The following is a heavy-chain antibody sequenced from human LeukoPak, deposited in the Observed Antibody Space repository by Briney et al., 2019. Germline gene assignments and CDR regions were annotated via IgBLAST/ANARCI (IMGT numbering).Heavy chain of an antibody. CDR2: IYYSGSA. D-gene: IGHD6-6*01. CDR3: AREYSSSGIAFDI. J-gene: IGHJ3*02. Sequence: SETLSLTCTVSGGSISSYYWSWIRQPPGKGLEWIGYIYYSGSANYNPSLKSRVTISVDTSKNQFSLKLSSVTAADTAVYYCAREYSSSGIAFDIWGQGTMVTVSS. V-gene: IGHV4-59*01. CDR1: GGSISSYY.